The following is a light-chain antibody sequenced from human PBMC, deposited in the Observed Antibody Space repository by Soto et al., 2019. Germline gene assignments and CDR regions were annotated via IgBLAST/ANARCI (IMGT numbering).Light chain of an antibody. CDR2: GNN. Sequence: QSALTQPPSVSGAPGQRVTISCTGSSSNIGAGYDVHWYQQLPGTAPKLLIYGNNNRPSGVPDRFSGSKSGTSASLAITGLQAEDEAVYYCQSYDSSLSGLFGGGTKLTVL. CDR3: QSYDSSLSGL. J-gene: IGLJ2*01. CDR1: SSNIGAGYD. V-gene: IGLV1-40*01.